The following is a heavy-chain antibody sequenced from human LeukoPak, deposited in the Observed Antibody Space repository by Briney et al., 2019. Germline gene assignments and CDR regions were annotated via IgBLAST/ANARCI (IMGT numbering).Heavy chain of an antibody. V-gene: IGHV3-33*01. Sequence: GGSLRLSCAASGFTFSSYGMHWVRQAPGKGLEWVAVIWYDGSNKYYADSVKGRFTISRDNSKNTLYLQMNSLRAEDTAVYYCARDQTGATVIHDAFDIWGQGTMVTVSS. CDR1: GFTFSSYG. CDR2: IWYDGSNK. J-gene: IGHJ3*02. D-gene: IGHD4-17*01. CDR3: ARDQTGATVIHDAFDI.